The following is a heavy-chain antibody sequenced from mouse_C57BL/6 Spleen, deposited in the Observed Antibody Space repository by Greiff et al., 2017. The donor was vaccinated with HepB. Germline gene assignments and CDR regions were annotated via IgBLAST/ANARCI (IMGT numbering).Heavy chain of an antibody. CDR2: IDPSDSYT. CDR3: ARYGSSYWYFDV. J-gene: IGHJ1*03. V-gene: IGHV1-50*01. D-gene: IGHD1-1*01. CDR1: GYTFTSYW. Sequence: VKLQQPGAELVKPGASVKLSCKASGYTFTSYWMQWVKQRPGQGLEWIGEIDPSDSYTNYNQKFKGKATLTVDTSSSTAYMQLSSLTSEDSAVYYCARYGSSYWYFDVWGTGTTVTVSS.